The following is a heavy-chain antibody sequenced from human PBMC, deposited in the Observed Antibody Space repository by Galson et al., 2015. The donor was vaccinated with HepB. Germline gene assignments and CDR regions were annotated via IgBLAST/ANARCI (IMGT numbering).Heavy chain of an antibody. CDR2: ISSSSSYT. D-gene: IGHD3-16*01. CDR3: ARVWDPYYDYVWGGNGLFDY. V-gene: IGHV3-11*06. Sequence: SLRLSCAASGFTFSDYYMSWIRQAPGKGLEWVSYISSSSSYTNYADSVKGRFTISRDNAKNSLYLQMNSLRAEDTAVYYCARVWDPYYDYVWGGNGLFDYWGQGTLVTVSS. CDR1: GFTFSDYY. J-gene: IGHJ4*02.